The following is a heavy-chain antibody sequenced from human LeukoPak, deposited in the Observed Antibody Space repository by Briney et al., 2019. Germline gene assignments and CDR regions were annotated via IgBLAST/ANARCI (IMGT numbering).Heavy chain of an antibody. Sequence: GESLSLSCAASGFTFSSYSMSWVRQPPGKGLEWVAAISRSGGSTYYPSFMNGRFTLSSDNSKNSLFQQMNILRADDTAVYYCAKGRGRVRGDPHNYYYYYGMDVWGKGTTVTVSS. V-gene: IGHV3-23*01. J-gene: IGHJ6*04. CDR1: GFTFSSYS. CDR2: ISRSGGST. CDR3: AKGRGRVRGDPHNYYYYYGMDV. D-gene: IGHD3-10*01.